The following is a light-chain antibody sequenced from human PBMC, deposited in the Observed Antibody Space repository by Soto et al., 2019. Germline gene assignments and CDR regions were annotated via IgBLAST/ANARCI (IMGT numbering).Light chain of an antibody. CDR2: CAS. Sequence: EIVLTQSPGTLSLSPGERATLSCRASQSVSDSSLAWYHQKPGQAPRLLIYCASRRATGIPDTFSGSGSGTDFTLTISRLEPEDFAVYYCQLYGDSPMYTFGQGTKLEIK. CDR3: QLYGDSPMYT. V-gene: IGKV3-20*01. J-gene: IGKJ2*01. CDR1: QSVSDSS.